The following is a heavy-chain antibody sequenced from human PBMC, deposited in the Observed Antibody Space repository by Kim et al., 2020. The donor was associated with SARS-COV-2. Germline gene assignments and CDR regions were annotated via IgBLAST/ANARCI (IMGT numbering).Heavy chain of an antibody. D-gene: IGHD5-12*01. J-gene: IGHJ6*02. V-gene: IGHV3-72*01. CDR2: SANKANRYTT. Sequence: GGSLRLSCAASGFTFSAHFMDWVRQAPGKGLEWVGRSANKANRYTTKYAASVRGRFTISRDDSENSLYLQMNSLKIEDTAVYYCVRGRPGYNSYYGLDVWGQGTTVTVSS. CDR1: GFTFSAHF. CDR3: VRGRPGYNSYYGLDV.